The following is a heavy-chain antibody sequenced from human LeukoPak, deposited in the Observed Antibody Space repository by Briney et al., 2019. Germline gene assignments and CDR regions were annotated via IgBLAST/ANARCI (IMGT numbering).Heavy chain of an antibody. CDR3: AKVGYCSGGSCYRDYYYYGMDV. D-gene: IGHD2-15*01. V-gene: IGHV3-23*01. Sequence: PGGSLRLSCAASGFTFSSYAMSWVRQAPGKGLEWVSAISGSGGSTYYADSVKGRFTISRDNSKNTLYLQMNSLRAEDTTVYYCAKVGYCSGGSCYRDYYYYGMDVWGQGTTVTVSS. J-gene: IGHJ6*02. CDR1: GFTFSSYA. CDR2: ISGSGGST.